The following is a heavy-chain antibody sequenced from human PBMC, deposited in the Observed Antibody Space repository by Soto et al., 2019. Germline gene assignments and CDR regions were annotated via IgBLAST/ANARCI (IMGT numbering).Heavy chain of an antibody. V-gene: IGHV1-69*06. CDR1: GGTFSSCA. D-gene: IGHD1-20*01. Sequence: SVKVSCKASGGTFSSCAISLVRQAPGQGLEWMGGIIPIFGTANYSPSFQGHVTISADKSISTAYLQWSSLKASDTAMYYCARLDITGTEHPYYGMDVWGQGTTVTVSS. CDR2: IIPIFGTA. J-gene: IGHJ6*02. CDR3: ARLDITGTEHPYYGMDV.